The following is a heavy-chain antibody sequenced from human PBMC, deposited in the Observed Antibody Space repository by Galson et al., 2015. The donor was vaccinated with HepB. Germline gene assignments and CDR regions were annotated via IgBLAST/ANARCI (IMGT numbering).Heavy chain of an antibody. CDR1: GFTFTSSA. CDR2: IVVGSGNT. CDR3: AAGIYYYDSSGYYWGLNFDY. V-gene: IGHV1-58*01. Sequence: SCKASGFTFTSSAVQWVRQARGQRLEWIGWIVVGSGNTNYAQKFQERVTITRDMSTSTAYMELSSLRSEDTAVYYCAAGIYYYDSSGYYWGLNFDYWGQGTLVTVSS. D-gene: IGHD3-22*01. J-gene: IGHJ4*02.